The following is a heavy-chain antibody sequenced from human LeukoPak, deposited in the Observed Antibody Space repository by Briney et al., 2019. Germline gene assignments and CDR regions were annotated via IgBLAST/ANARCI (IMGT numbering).Heavy chain of an antibody. Sequence: SETLSLTSTVSGDSISSYYWSWIRQPAGKGLEWIGRTHTSGSTNYKPSLKSLVTMSVDTSKNQFSLQLNSVSPEDTAVYYCAREREQWLVRRDWFDPWGQGTLVTVSS. J-gene: IGHJ5*02. D-gene: IGHD6-19*01. CDR2: THTSGST. CDR1: GDSISSYY. V-gene: IGHV4-4*07. CDR3: AREREQWLVRRDWFDP.